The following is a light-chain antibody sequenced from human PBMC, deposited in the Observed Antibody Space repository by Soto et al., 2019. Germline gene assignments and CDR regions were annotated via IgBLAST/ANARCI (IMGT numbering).Light chain of an antibody. J-gene: IGLJ2*01. CDR2: DVT. V-gene: IGLV2-14*01. CDR1: SSDVGGSKF. Sequence: QSALTQPASVSGSPGQSIAISCTGTSSDVGGSKFVSWYQQYPGEAPKLMIYDVTNRPPGVSNRFSGSKSGNTASLTISGLQAEDEADYYCSSYISGSTSVVFGGGTKLTVL. CDR3: SSYISGSTSVV.